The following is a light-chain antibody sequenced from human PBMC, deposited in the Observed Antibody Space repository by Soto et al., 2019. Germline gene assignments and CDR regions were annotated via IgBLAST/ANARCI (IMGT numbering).Light chain of an antibody. CDR3: QQYYSYPYT. CDR2: AAS. CDR1: QGISSY. Sequence: IQLTQSPSSLSASVGDRVTITCRASQGISSYLAWYQQKPGEAPKLLIYAASTLQSGVPSRFSGSGSGTDFTLTISSLQPEDFATYYCQQYYSYPYTFGQGTKVDI. J-gene: IGKJ2*01. V-gene: IGKV1-9*01.